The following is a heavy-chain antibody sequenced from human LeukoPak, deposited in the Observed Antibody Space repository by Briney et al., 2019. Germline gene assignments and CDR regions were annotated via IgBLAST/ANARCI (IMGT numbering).Heavy chain of an antibody. V-gene: IGHV4-31*03. J-gene: IGHJ5*02. D-gene: IGHD3-9*01. CDR1: GGSITSGGYY. Sequence: PSQTLSLTCTVSGGSITSGGYYWSWIRQYPGKGLEWIGYIFYTGATHYNPSLKSRVFISMDMSKNQFSLKLSPVTAADTAVYYCASSRSAYDFLTGYSSDTNWFDPWGQGTLVTVSS. CDR2: IFYTGAT. CDR3: ASSRSAYDFLTGYSSDTNWFDP.